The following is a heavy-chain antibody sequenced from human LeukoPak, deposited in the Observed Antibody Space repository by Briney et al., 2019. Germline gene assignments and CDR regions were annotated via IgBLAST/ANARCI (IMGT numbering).Heavy chain of an antibody. CDR3: AREGSSYYYMDV. CDR1: GGTFSSYA. CDR2: IIPIFGTA. J-gene: IGHJ6*03. V-gene: IGHV1-69*06. Sequence: ASVKVSCKASGGTFSSYAISWVRQAPGQGLEWMGGIIPIFGTANYAQKFQGRVTITADKSTSTAYMELSSLRSEDTAVYYCAREGSSYYYMDVWGKGTTVTISS.